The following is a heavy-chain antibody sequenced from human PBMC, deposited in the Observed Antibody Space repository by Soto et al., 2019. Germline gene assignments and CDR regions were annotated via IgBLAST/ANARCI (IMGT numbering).Heavy chain of an antibody. V-gene: IGHV6-1*01. D-gene: IGHD6-6*01. J-gene: IGHJ4*02. CDR1: GDSVSSNSAA. CDR3: ARGYINEYSSSVFHY. Sequence: SQTLSLTCAISGDSVSSNSAAWNWIRQSPSRGLEWLGRTYYRSKWYNDYAVSVKSRITINPDTSKNQFSLQLNSVAPEDTAVYYCARGYINEYSSSVFHYWGQGTLVTVSS. CDR2: TYYRSKWYN.